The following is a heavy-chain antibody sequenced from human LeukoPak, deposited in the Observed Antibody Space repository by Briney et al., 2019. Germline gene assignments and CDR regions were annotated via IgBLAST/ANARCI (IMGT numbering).Heavy chain of an antibody. CDR3: ARQRAAAGAIDY. D-gene: IGHD6-13*01. CDR2: IYPGDSDA. V-gene: IGHV5-51*01. J-gene: IGHJ4*02. CDR1: GYTFTSYW. Sequence: GESLKISCMGSGYTFTSYWIGWVRQMPGKGLEWMGIIYPGDSDAKYSPSFQGQVTISADKSISTAYLQWSSLKASDTAMYYCARQRAAAGAIDYWGQGTLVTVSS.